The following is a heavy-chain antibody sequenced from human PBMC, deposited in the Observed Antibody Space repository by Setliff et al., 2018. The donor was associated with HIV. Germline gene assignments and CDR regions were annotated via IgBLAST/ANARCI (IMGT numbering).Heavy chain of an antibody. Sequence: KPSETLSLTCAVYGGSFSDYYWSWIRQPPGKGLEWIGEINHSGRTNQSPSLGSRATISLDTSKNQFSLKLNSVTAADTAVYYCARDVLDLVISVYGFWGQGIPVTVSS. J-gene: IGHJ4*02. V-gene: IGHV4-34*04. CDR2: INHSGRT. CDR1: GGSFSDYY. D-gene: IGHD3-22*01. CDR3: ARDVLDLVISVYGF.